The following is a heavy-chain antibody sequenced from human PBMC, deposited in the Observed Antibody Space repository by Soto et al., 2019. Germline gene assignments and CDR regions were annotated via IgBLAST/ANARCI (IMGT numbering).Heavy chain of an antibody. J-gene: IGHJ4*02. CDR1: GYTFSNYW. D-gene: IGHD2-8*01. Sequence: PGESLKISCKASGYTFSNYWIGWVRQTPGRGLEWMGIIFPGDSDTKYSPSYQSRVTVSADSSITTAYLQWMSLRASDSALYYCALLYQVYTIEQWGQGTLVTVSS. V-gene: IGHV5-51*01. CDR3: ALLYQVYTIEQ. CDR2: IFPGDSDT.